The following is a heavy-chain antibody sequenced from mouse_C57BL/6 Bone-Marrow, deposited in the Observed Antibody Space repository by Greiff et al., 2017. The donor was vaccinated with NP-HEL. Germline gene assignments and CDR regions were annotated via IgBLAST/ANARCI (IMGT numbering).Heavy chain of an antibody. J-gene: IGHJ4*01. V-gene: IGHV5-12*01. CDR3: ARRDYYGSSYDYAMDY. Sequence: EVQVVESGGGLVQPGGSLKLSCAASGFTFSDYYMYWVRQTPEKRLEWVAYISNGGGSTYYPDTVKGRFTISRDNAKNTLYLQMSRLKSEDTAMYYCARRDYYGSSYDYAMDYWGQGTSVTVSS. CDR2: ISNGGGST. D-gene: IGHD1-1*01. CDR1: GFTFSDYY.